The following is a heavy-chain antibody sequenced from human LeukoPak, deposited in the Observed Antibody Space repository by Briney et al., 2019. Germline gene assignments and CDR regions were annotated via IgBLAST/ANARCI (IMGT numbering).Heavy chain of an antibody. D-gene: IGHD1-1*01. Sequence: GQSTKFSSKGLGYSFPNYWIDWVRHAPGKGLEWMGIIYLGDSETRYSPSFPGQVTISADKSINTAYLQWSSLKASDTAMDYCARQDQNCRIDYWGQGTLVTVSS. V-gene: IGHV5-51*01. CDR3: ARQDQNCRIDY. J-gene: IGHJ4*02. CDR2: IYLGDSET. CDR1: GYSFPNYW.